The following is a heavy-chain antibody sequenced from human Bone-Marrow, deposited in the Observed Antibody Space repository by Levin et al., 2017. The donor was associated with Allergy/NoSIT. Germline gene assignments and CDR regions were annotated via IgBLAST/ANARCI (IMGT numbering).Heavy chain of an antibody. CDR2: IDWDDDK. D-gene: IGHD3-22*01. CDR3: ARILRSNYYDSSGYYNDAFDI. CDR1: GFSLSTSGMC. V-gene: IGHV2-70*01. Sequence: SGPTLVKPTQTLTLTCTFSGFSLSTSGMCVSWIRQPPGKALEWLALIDWDDDKYYSTSLKTRLTISKDTSKNQVVLTMTNMDPVDTATYYCARILRSNYYDSSGYYNDAFDIWGQGTMVTVSS. J-gene: IGHJ3*02.